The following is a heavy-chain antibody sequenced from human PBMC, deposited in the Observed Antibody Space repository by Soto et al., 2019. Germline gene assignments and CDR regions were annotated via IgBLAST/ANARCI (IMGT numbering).Heavy chain of an antibody. CDR2: IIPILGIA. D-gene: IGHD6-19*01. CDR1: GGTFSSYT. Sequence: SVKVSCKASGGTFSSYTISWVRQAPGQGLEWMGRIIPILGIANYAQKFQGRVTITADKSTSTAYMELSSLRSEDTAMYYCARPFIAVAGTDAFDIWGQGTMVTVSS. J-gene: IGHJ3*02. CDR3: ARPFIAVAGTDAFDI. V-gene: IGHV1-69*02.